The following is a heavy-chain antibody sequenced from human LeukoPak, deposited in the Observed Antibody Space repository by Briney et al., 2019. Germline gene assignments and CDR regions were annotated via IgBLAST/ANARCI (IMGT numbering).Heavy chain of an antibody. CDR1: GYSFSTYW. CDR2: IYPGDSDT. V-gene: IGHV5-51*01. CDR3: ARPHYDSSGYEFDY. D-gene: IGHD3-22*01. J-gene: IGHJ4*02. Sequence: GESLKISCKGSGYSFSTYWIGWVRQMPGKGLEWMGIIYPGDSDTRYSPSFQGQVTISADKSISTAYLQWSSLKASDTAMYCCARPHYDSSGYEFDYWGQGTLVTVSS.